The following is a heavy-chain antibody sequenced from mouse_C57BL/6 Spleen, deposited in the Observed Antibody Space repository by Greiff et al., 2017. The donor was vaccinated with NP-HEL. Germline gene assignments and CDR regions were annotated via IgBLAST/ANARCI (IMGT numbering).Heavy chain of an antibody. CDR1: GYTFTSYW. CDR2: IHPNSGST. V-gene: IGHV1-64*01. Sequence: QVQLQQSGAELVKPGASVKLSCKASGYTFTSYWMHWVKQRPGQGLEWIGMIHPNSGSTNYNEKFKSKATLTVDKSSSTAYMQLSSLTSEDSAVYYCARSHYGSLSYWYFDVWGTGTTVTVSS. CDR3: ARSHYGSLSYWYFDV. J-gene: IGHJ1*03. D-gene: IGHD1-1*01.